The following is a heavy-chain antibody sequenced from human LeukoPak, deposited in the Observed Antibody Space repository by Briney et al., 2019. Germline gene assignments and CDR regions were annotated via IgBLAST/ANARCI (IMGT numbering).Heavy chain of an antibody. CDR3: ARAGYSSGWYPGIPAFDI. Sequence: SQTLSLTCAISGDSVSSNSAAWNWIRQSPSRDLEWLGRTYYRSKWYNDYAVSVKSRITINPDTSKNQFSLQLNSVTPEDTAVYYCARAGYSSGWYPGIPAFDIWGQGTMVTVSS. D-gene: IGHD6-19*01. CDR1: GDSVSSNSAA. V-gene: IGHV6-1*01. J-gene: IGHJ3*02. CDR2: TYYRSKWYN.